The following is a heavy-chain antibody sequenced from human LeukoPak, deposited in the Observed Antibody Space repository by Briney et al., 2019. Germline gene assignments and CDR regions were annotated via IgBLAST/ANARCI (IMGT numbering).Heavy chain of an antibody. CDR3: ARSFYDSSGKGEGYNWFDP. Sequence: ASVKVSCKASGYTFTSYGISWVRQAPRQGLEWMGWISAYNGNTNYAQKLQGRVTMTTDTSTSTAYMELRSLRSDDTAVYYCARSFYDSSGKGEGYNWFDPWGQGTLVTVSS. CDR2: ISAYNGNT. D-gene: IGHD3-22*01. CDR1: GYTFTSYG. J-gene: IGHJ5*02. V-gene: IGHV1-18*01.